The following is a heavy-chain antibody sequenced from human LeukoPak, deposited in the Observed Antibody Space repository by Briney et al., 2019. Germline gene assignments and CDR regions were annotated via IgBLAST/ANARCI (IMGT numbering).Heavy chain of an antibody. CDR2: ISAYNGNT. J-gene: IGHJ6*03. CDR1: GYTFTSYG. CDR3: ARDLAMTTQYYYYYMGV. V-gene: IGHV1-18*01. Sequence: ASVKVSCKASGYTFTSYGISWVRQAPGQGLEWMGWISAYNGNTNYAQKLQGRVTMTTDTSTSTAYMELRSLRSDDTAVYYCARDLAMTTQYYYYYMGVWGKGTTVTVSS. D-gene: IGHD4-11*01.